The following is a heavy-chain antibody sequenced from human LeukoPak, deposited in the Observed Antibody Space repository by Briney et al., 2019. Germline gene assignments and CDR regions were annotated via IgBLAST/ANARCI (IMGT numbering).Heavy chain of an antibody. J-gene: IGHJ6*03. V-gene: IGHV3-30*04. CDR2: ISYDGSNK. Sequence: PGGSLRLSCAASGFTFSSYAMHWVRQAPGKGLEWVAVISYDGSNKYYADSVKGRFTISRDNSKNTLYLQMNSLRAEDTAVYYCAKPFGPHYYYYYMDVWSKGTTVTVSS. D-gene: IGHD3-10*01. CDR1: GFTFSSYA. CDR3: AKPFGPHYYYYYMDV.